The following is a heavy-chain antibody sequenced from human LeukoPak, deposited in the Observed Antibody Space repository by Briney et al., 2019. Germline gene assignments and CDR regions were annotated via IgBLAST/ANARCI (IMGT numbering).Heavy chain of an antibody. J-gene: IGHJ4*02. CDR1: GGSINSYY. CDR3: ARHSVSSPHFFDY. CDR2: IYYSGST. V-gene: IGHV4-59*08. Sequence: SETLSLTCTVSGGSINSYYWSWLRQPPGKGLEWIGFIYYSGSTHYKSSLKSRVTISVDTSKNQFSLRLSSVTAADTAVYYCARHSVSSPHFFDYWGQGTLVTVSS. D-gene: IGHD1-26*01.